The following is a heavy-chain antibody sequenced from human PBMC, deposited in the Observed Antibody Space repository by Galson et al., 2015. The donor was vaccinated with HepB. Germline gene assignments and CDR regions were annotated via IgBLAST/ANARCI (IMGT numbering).Heavy chain of an antibody. V-gene: IGHV1-8*01. CDR2: MNPNSGNT. J-gene: IGHJ6*03. Sequence: QSGAEVKKPGASVKVSCKASGYTFTSYDINWVRQATGQGLEWMEWMNPNSGNTGYAQKFQGRVTMTRNTSISTAYMERSSLRSEDTAVYYCARGGIAAAKPNYMDVWGKGTTVTVSS. CDR3: ARGGIAAAKPNYMDV. D-gene: IGHD6-13*01. CDR1: GYTFTSYD.